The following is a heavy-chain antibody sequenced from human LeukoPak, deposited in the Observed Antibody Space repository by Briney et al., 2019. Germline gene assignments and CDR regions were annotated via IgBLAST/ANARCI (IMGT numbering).Heavy chain of an antibody. V-gene: IGHV3-30*18. Sequence: PGGSLRLSCAASGFTFSSYGMHWVRQAPGKGLEWVAVISYDGSNKYYADSVKGRFTISRDNSKNTLYLQMNSLRAEDTAVYYCAKMNDYGGDFDYWGQGTLVTVSS. CDR3: AKMNDYGGDFDY. D-gene: IGHD4-23*01. CDR1: GFTFSSYG. J-gene: IGHJ4*02. CDR2: ISYDGSNK.